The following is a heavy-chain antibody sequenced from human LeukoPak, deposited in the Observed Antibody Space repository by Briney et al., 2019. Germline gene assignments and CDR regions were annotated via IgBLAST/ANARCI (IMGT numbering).Heavy chain of an antibody. CDR1: GFTFSDYA. CDR3: ARVGVFSSSWLLH. CDR2: ISDDGIKK. V-gene: IGHV3-30*07. Sequence: GGSLKLSCAASGFTFSDYAMHWVRQAPGKGLEWVAIISDDGIKKYYADSKKGRFTISRDNAKNSLYLQMNSLRAEDTAVYYCARVGVFSSSWLLHWGQGTLVTVSS. J-gene: IGHJ4*02. D-gene: IGHD6-13*01.